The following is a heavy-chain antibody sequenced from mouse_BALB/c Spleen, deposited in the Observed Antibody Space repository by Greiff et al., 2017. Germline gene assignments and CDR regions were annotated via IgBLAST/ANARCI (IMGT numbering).Heavy chain of an antibody. V-gene: IGHV2-9*02. CDR1: GFSLTSYG. D-gene: IGHD4-1*01. CDR3: ARDGGLTGTKKFAY. Sequence: QVQLKQSGPGLVAPSQSLSITCTVSGFSLTSYGVHWVRQPPGKGLEWLGVIWAGGSTNYNSALMSRLSISKDNSKSQVFLKMNSLQTDDTAMYYCARDGGLTGTKKFAYWGQGTLVTVSA. J-gene: IGHJ3*01. CDR2: IWAGGST.